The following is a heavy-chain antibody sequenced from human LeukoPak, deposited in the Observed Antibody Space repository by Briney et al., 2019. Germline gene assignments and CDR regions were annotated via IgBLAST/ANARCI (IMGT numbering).Heavy chain of an antibody. Sequence: SQTLSLTCTVSGGSISSGGYYWSWIRPRTGQGLEWIGYIYDSGSTYYNPSLKSRVTISVDTSKNQFSLKLSSVTAADTAVYYCARVPRRPMVVYFDYWGQGTLVTVSS. J-gene: IGHJ4*02. CDR2: IYDSGST. CDR3: ARVPRRPMVVYFDY. D-gene: IGHD2-15*01. V-gene: IGHV4-31*03. CDR1: GGSISSGGYY.